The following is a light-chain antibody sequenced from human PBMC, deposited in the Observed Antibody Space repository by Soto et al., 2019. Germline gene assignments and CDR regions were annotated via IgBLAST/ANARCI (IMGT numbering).Light chain of an antibody. CDR1: QSVSSSY. J-gene: IGKJ1*01. Sequence: EIVLTQSPGTLSLSPGERATLSCRASQSVSSSYLAWDQQKPGQAPRLLIYGASSRATGITDRCSGSGSGTDFTITIRRVEPEDFAVYYCHPYGSSPGTVVQGTKVEIK. V-gene: IGKV3-20*01. CDR2: GAS. CDR3: HPYGSSPGT.